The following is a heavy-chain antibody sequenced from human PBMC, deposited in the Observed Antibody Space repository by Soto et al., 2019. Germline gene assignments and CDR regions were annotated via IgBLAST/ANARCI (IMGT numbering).Heavy chain of an antibody. Sequence: ASVKVSCKASGYTFTSYAMRWGRQAPAERLEWMGWINAGKGNTKYAQKFQGRVTITEDTSPDTAYMELSSLRSEDPAVYSCATDLGGYGPFDYWGQGTLVTVSS. J-gene: IGHJ4*02. V-gene: IGHV1-3*01. CDR3: ATDLGGYGPFDY. CDR2: INAGKGNT. D-gene: IGHD5-12*01. CDR1: GYTFTSYA.